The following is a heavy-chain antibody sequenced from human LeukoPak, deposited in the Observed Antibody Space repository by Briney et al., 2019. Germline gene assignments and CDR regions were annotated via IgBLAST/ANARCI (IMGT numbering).Heavy chain of an antibody. Sequence: SETLSLICTVSGGSISSYSWSWIRQPPGKGLEWIGYIYYSGSTNYNPSLKSRVTISVDTSKNQFSLKLSSVTAADTAVYYCARLTSIFGVVTIDYWGQGTLVTVSS. CDR3: ARLTSIFGVVTIDY. J-gene: IGHJ4*02. CDR1: GGSISSYS. V-gene: IGHV4-59*08. D-gene: IGHD3-3*01. CDR2: IYYSGST.